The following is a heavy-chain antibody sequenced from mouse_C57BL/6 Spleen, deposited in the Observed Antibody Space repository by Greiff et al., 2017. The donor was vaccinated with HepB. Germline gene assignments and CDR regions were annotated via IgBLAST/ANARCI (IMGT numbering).Heavy chain of an antibody. J-gene: IGHJ2*01. CDR2: ISYDGSN. Sequence: EVKLVESGPGLVKPSQSLSLTCSVTGYSITSGYYWNWIRQFPGNKLEWMGYISYDGSNNYNPSLKNRISITRDTSKNQFFLKLNSVTTEDTATYYCARELGLDYWGQGTTLTVSS. V-gene: IGHV3-6*01. CDR1: GYSITSGYY. D-gene: IGHD4-1*01. CDR3: ARELGLDY.